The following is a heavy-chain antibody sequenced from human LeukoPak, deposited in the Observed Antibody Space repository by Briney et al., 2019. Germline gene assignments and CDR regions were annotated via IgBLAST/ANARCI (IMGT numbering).Heavy chain of an antibody. Sequence: SQTLSLTCTVSGGSISSGSYYWSWIRQPAGEGLEWIGRIYTSGSTNYNPSLKSRVTISVDTSKNQFSLKLSSVTAADTAVYYCAREGTTFWSGYYTVNWGQGTLVTVSS. CDR2: IYTSGST. J-gene: IGHJ4*02. CDR1: GGSISSGSYY. V-gene: IGHV4-61*02. CDR3: AREGTTFWSGYYTVN. D-gene: IGHD3-3*01.